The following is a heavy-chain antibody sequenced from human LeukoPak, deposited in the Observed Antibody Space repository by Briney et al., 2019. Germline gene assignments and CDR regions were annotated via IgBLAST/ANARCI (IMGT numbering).Heavy chain of an antibody. CDR2: ISWITVSI. V-gene: IGHV3-9*01. CDR1: GFTFDDYA. Sequence: PGGSLRLSCAASGFTFDDYAMHWVRQAPGKGLEWVSGISWITVSIGYADSLRGRFTISGDNAKNSLYLQMNSLRVEDTALYYCAKCLVPKSGAYYFETRGQGTLVADSS. CDR3: AKCLVPKSGAYYFET. D-gene: IGHD5-12*01. J-gene: IGHJ4*02.